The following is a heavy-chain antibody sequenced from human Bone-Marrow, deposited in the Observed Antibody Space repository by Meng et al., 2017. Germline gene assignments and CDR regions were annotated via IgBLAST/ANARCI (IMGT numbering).Heavy chain of an antibody. CDR1: GGSISSSNW. D-gene: IGHD6-19*01. V-gene: IGHV4-4*02. CDR2: IYHSGST. J-gene: IGHJ4*02. Sequence: QLQLPSHGHGLVQPSWTLSLTCAVSGGSISSSNWWSWVRQPPGKGLEWIGEIYHSGSTNYNPSLKSRVTISVDKSKNQFSLKLSSVTAADTAVYYCAIEYSSGIDYWGQGTLVTVSS. CDR3: AIEYSSGIDY.